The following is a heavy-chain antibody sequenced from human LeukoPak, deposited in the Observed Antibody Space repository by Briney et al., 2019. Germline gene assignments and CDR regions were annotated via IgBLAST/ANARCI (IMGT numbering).Heavy chain of an antibody. Sequence: GASVKVSCKASGYTFTGYYMHWVRQATGQGLEWMGWMNPNSGNTGYAQKFQGRVTMTRNTSISTAYMELSSLRSEDTAVYYCARSHSSGYYLIYYYYGMDVWGQGTTVTVSS. J-gene: IGHJ6*02. D-gene: IGHD3-22*01. V-gene: IGHV1-8*02. CDR1: GYTFTGYY. CDR2: MNPNSGNT. CDR3: ARSHSSGYYLIYYYYGMDV.